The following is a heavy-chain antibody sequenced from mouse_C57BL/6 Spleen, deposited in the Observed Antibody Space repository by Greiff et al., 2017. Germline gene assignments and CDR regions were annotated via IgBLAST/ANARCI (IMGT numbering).Heavy chain of an antibody. D-gene: IGHD3-1*01. CDR1: GFTFSSYA. CDR3: ARGGYGGDFDY. J-gene: IGHJ2*01. V-gene: IGHV5-4*01. CDR2: ISDGGSYT. Sequence: EVHLVESGGGLVKPGGSLKLSCAASGFTFSSYAMSWVRQTPEKRLEWVATISDGGSYTYYPDNVKGRFTISRANAKNNLYLQMSHLKSEDTAMYYCARGGYGGDFDYWGQGTTLTVSS.